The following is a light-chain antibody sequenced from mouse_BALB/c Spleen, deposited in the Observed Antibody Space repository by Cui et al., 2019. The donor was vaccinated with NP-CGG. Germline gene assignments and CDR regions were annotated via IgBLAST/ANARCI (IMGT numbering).Light chain of an antibody. J-gene: IGLJ1*01. V-gene: IGLV1*01. CDR1: TGAVTTSNY. Sequence: QAVVTQESALTTSPGETVTLTCRSNTGAVTTSNYPNWVPEKPDHLFPGIIGGTNKRAQGVPARFSGSLIGDKAALTITGAQTEDEAIYFCALWYSNHWVFGGGTKLTVL. CDR2: GTN. CDR3: ALWYSNHWV.